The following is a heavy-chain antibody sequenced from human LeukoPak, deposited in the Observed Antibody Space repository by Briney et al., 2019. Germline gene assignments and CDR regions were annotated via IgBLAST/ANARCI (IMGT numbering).Heavy chain of an antibody. CDR1: GGSISSYY. CDR2: IYYSGST. J-gene: IGHJ4*02. D-gene: IGHD5-18*01. V-gene: IGHV4-59*08. Sequence: SETLSLTCTVSGGSISSYYRSWIRQPPGKGLEWIGYIYYSGSTNYNPSLKSRVTISVDTSKNQFSLKLSSVTAADTAVYYCARRAPYSYEWSTLDDWGEGSLVTVSS. CDR3: ARRAPYSYEWSTLDD.